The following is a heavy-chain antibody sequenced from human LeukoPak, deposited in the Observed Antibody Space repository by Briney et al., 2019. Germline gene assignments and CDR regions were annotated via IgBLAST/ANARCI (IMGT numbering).Heavy chain of an antibody. D-gene: IGHD6-19*01. Sequence: GGSLRLSCAASGFTFSDYYMSWIRQAPGKGLEWVSYISSSGSTIYYADSVKGRFTISRDNAKNSLYLQMNSLRAEDTAVYCCAIGYSSGWYDLDYWGQGTLVTVSS. J-gene: IGHJ4*02. CDR2: ISSSGSTI. CDR3: AIGYSSGWYDLDY. V-gene: IGHV3-11*01. CDR1: GFTFSDYY.